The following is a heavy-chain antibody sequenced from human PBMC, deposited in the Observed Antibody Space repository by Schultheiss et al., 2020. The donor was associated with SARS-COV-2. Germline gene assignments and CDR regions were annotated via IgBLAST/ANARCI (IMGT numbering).Heavy chain of an antibody. D-gene: IGHD2-15*01. Sequence: SETLSLTCAVSGGSISSGGYSWSWIRQPPGKGLEWIGSIYYSGSTNYNPSLKSRVTISVDTSKNQFSLKLSSVTAADTAVYYCARTTPYSGGDLDYWGQGTLVTVSS. CDR3: ARTTPYSGGDLDY. CDR1: GGSISSGGYS. V-gene: IGHV4-61*08. J-gene: IGHJ4*02. CDR2: IYYSGST.